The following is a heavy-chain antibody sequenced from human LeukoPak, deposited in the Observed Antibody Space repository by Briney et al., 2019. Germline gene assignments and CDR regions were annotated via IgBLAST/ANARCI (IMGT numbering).Heavy chain of an antibody. Sequence: ASVKVSCKASGYTFTSYAMNWVRQAPGQGLEWMGWINTNTGNLTYAQGFTGRFVFSLDTSVSTAYLQISSLKAEDTAVYYCAREQQLRIRNSAWFDPWGQGTLVTVSS. V-gene: IGHV7-4-1*02. J-gene: IGHJ5*02. D-gene: IGHD6-13*01. CDR2: INTNTGNL. CDR1: GYTFTSYA. CDR3: AREQQLRIRNSAWFDP.